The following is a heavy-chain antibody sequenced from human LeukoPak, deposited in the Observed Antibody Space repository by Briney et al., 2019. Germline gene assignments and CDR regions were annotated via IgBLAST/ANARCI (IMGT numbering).Heavy chain of an antibody. CDR3: ARCCSYGSKAPYY. CDR1: GFTFNNYW. V-gene: IGHV3-7*03. J-gene: IGHJ4*02. D-gene: IGHD3-10*01. CDR2: IKHDGSEK. Sequence: PGGSLRLSCAASGFTFNNYWMGWVRQAPGKGLEWVANIKHDGSEKHYVDSAKGRFINSRDNPKNSLYLQMNSLRGEDTAIYYCARCCSYGSKAPYYWGRGTLVTVSP.